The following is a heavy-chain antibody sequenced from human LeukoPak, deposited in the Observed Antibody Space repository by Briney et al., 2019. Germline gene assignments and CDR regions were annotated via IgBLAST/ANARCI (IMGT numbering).Heavy chain of an antibody. CDR1: GFTFSSYW. Sequence: GGSLRFSCAASGFTFSSYWMNWVRQAPGKGLECVANIKYDGSEKYYVDSVKGRFTISRDNAKNSLYLQMNSLRVEDTAVYYCARGTTVDYWGRGTLVTVSS. D-gene: IGHD1-1*01. CDR2: IKYDGSEK. J-gene: IGHJ4*02. CDR3: ARGTTVDY. V-gene: IGHV3-7*01.